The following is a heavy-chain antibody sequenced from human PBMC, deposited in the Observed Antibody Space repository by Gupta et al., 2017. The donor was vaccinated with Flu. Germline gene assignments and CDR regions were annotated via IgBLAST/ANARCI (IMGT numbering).Heavy chain of an antibody. CDR1: GFTFSSYW. Sequence: EVQLVESGGGLVQPGGALRLSCAASGFTFSSYWMSWVRQAPGKGLEWVANIKQDGSEKYYVDSVKGRFTISRDNAKNSLYLQMNSLRAEDTAVYYCARDKLGYCSSTSCYQTADFDYWGQGTLVTVSS. D-gene: IGHD2-2*01. CDR3: ARDKLGYCSSTSCYQTADFDY. J-gene: IGHJ4*02. CDR2: IKQDGSEK. V-gene: IGHV3-7*01.